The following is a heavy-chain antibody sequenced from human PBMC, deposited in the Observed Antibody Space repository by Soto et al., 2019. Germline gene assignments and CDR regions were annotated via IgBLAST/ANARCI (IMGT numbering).Heavy chain of an antibody. CDR3: KTYSRTYNWFHP. J-gene: IGHJ5*02. D-gene: IGHD6-13*01. CDR1: GGSISSSSCY. V-gene: IGHV4-39*01. CDR2: IYYSGST. Sequence: SETLSLTCTVSGGSISSSSCYWGWIRQPPGKGLEWIGSIYYSGSTYYNPSLKSRVTISVDTSKNQFSLKLSSVTAADTAVYYCKTYSRTYNWFHPWGQGTLVTVSS.